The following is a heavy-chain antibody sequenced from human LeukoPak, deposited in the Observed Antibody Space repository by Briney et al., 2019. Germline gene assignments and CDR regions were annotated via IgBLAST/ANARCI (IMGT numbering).Heavy chain of an antibody. CDR3: ARFSRYDCYFDY. Sequence: SETLSLTCTVSGGSISSYYWSWIRQPPGKGLELIGYIYYRGSTNYNPSLKSRVTISVDTSKNQFSLKLSSVTAADTAVYYCARFSRYDCYFDYWGQGTLVTVSS. D-gene: IGHD5-12*01. CDR1: GGSISSYY. J-gene: IGHJ4*02. CDR2: IYYRGST. V-gene: IGHV4-59*01.